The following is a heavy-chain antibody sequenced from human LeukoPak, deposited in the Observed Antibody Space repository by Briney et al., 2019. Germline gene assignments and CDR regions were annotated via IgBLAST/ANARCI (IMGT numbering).Heavy chain of an antibody. J-gene: IGHJ4*02. Sequence: GGCLRLSCTAAEFTFSTYSMSWVRQAPWKGLEWVSAISGSGGSTYYADSVKGRFTISRDNSKNTLYLQMNSLRAEDTAVYYCASHARDYYDSSGYYYWAFDYWGQGTLVTVSS. CDR2: ISGSGGST. D-gene: IGHD3-22*01. CDR1: EFTFSTYS. CDR3: ASHARDYYDSSGYYYWAFDY. V-gene: IGHV3-23*01.